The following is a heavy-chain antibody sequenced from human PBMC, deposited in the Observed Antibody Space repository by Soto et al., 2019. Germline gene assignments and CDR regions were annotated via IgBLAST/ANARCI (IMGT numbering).Heavy chain of an antibody. CDR2: IYWNDDK. CDR3: AHSPWGAAPDY. V-gene: IGHV2-5*01. CDR1: GFSVSARGVG. D-gene: IGHD3-16*01. J-gene: IGHJ4*02. Sequence: QITLKESGPTLVKPTQTLTLTCTVSGFSVSARGVGVGWIRQPPGKALEWLGIIYWNDDKRYSPFLKSRLTITKDTSKNQVVLTMTNMDPVDTATYYCAHSPWGAAPDYWGQGTLVTVSS.